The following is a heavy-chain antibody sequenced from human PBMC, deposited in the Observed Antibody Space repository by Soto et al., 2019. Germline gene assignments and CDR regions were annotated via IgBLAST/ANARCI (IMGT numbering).Heavy chain of an antibody. Sequence: PGGSLRLSCAASGLTFSSYAMRWVRQAPGKGLEGVSAISGSGGSTYYAGSVKGRLTISRDNSNNTLSLQMKSLSAEDTAVYYCAKDYGDTAMVPFSDYWGQGTLVTVSS. J-gene: IGHJ4*02. V-gene: IGHV3-23*01. CDR1: GLTFSSYA. CDR2: ISGSGGST. CDR3: AKDYGDTAMVPFSDY. D-gene: IGHD5-18*01.